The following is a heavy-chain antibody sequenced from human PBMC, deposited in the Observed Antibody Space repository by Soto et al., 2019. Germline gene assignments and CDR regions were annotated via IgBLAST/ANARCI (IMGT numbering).Heavy chain of an antibody. CDR3: ARERDIYRAMDTFDY. Sequence: PGGSLRLSCAASGFTFSSYGMHWVRQAPGKGLEWVAVIWYDGSNKYYADSVKGRFTISRDNSKNTLYLQMNSLRAEDTAVYYCARERDIYRAMDTFDYWGQGTLVTVSS. CDR2: IWYDGSNK. CDR1: GFTFSSYG. V-gene: IGHV3-33*01. D-gene: IGHD5-18*01. J-gene: IGHJ4*02.